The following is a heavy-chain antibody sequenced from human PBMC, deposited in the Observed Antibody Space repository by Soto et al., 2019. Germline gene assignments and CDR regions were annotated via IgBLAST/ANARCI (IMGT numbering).Heavy chain of an antibody. CDR2: IIPVFGPA. CDR3: ARSHAALITSLPFDI. D-gene: IGHD3-16*01. J-gene: IGHJ3*02. Sequence: QVQLVQSENEVKKPGSSVKVSCKASGGTFSSYAISWVRQAPGQGLEWMGGIIPVFGPANYAQKFQGKVTITADESTSTVYMELSSLRSEATAVFSCARSHAALITSLPFDIWGQGTMVTVSS. V-gene: IGHV1-69*01. CDR1: GGTFSSYA.